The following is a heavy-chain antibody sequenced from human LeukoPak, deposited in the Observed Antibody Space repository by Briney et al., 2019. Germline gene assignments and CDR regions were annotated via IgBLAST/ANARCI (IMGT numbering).Heavy chain of an antibody. J-gene: IGHJ4*02. V-gene: IGHV3-11*06. CDR3: ARGGADYVIGY. CDR2: ISSSSSYT. Sequence: PRGSLRLSCAASGFTFSDYYMNWIRQAPGKGLEWISFISSSSSYTNYADSVKGRFTISRDNTKNSLYLQMNNLRAEDTAVYYCARGGADYVIGYWGQGTLVTVSS. CDR1: GFTFSDYY. D-gene: IGHD4-17*01.